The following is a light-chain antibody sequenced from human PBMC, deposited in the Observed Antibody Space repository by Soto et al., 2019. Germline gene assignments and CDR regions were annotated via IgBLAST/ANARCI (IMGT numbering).Light chain of an antibody. CDR1: QSISTY. CDR3: QQYGSSPWT. J-gene: IGKJ1*01. V-gene: IGKV1-39*01. Sequence: DIQMTQSPSPLSASVGDRVTITCRASQSISTYLNWYQQKPGKAPKLLIYAASRLQSGVPSRFSGSGSGTDFTLTISRLEPEDFAVYYSQQYGSSPWTFGQGTKVEIK. CDR2: AAS.